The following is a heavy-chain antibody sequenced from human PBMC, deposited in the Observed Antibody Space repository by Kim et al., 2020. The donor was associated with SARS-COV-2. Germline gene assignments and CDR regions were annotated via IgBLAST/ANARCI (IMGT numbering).Heavy chain of an antibody. CDR3: ARHYMTPVTRPVHYYYYGMDV. J-gene: IGHJ6*02. CDR2: IYYSGST. V-gene: IGHV4-39*01. Sequence: SETLSLTCTVSGGSISSSSYYWGWIRQPPGKGLEWIGSIYYSGSTYYNPSLKSRVTISVDTSKNQFSLKLSSVTAADTAVYYCARHYMTPVTRPVHYYYYGMDVWGQGTTVTVSS. CDR1: GGSISSSSYY. D-gene: IGHD4-17*01.